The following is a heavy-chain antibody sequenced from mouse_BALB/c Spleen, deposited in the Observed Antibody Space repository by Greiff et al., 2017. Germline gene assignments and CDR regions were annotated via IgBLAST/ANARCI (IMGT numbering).Heavy chain of an antibody. V-gene: IGHV2-6-7*01. D-gene: IGHD4-1*01. CDR1: GFSLTGYG. J-gene: IGHJ4*01. Sequence: VQLQESGPGLVAPSQSLSITCTVSGFSLTGYGVNWVRQPPGKGLEWLGMIWGDGSTDYNSALKSRLSISKNNSKSQVFLKMNSLQTDDTARYYCARNRGLGYAMDYWGQGTSVTVSS. CDR2: IWGDGST. CDR3: ARNRGLGYAMDY.